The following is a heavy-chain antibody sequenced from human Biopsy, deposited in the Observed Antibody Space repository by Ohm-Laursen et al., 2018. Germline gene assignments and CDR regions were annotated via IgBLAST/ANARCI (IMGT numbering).Heavy chain of an antibody. CDR3: ARGTGRYYVYGAFDI. CDR2: IYTSGSP. Sequence: SETLSLTCTVSGDSINNYYWSWIRQPAGKGLEWIARIYTSGSPNYNLSLESRVTMSVDTSKNQFSLNLRSVTAADTAVYYCARGTGRYYVYGAFDIWGQGTVVTVSS. CDR1: GDSINNYY. D-gene: IGHD1-26*01. V-gene: IGHV4-4*07. J-gene: IGHJ3*02.